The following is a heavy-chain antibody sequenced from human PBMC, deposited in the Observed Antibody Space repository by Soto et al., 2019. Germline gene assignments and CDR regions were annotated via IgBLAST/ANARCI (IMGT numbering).Heavy chain of an antibody. J-gene: IGHJ6*02. D-gene: IGHD6-13*01. CDR2: IRSKAYGGTT. Sequence: TGGSLRLSCTASGFTFGDYAMSWVRQAPGKGLEWVGFIRSKAYGGTTEYAESVKGRFTISRDDSKSIAYLQMNSLKTEDTAVYYCTSVVSSREGYYFSRMDVWGQGTTVTVSS. CDR3: TSVVSSREGYYFSRMDV. CDR1: GFTFGDYA. V-gene: IGHV3-49*04.